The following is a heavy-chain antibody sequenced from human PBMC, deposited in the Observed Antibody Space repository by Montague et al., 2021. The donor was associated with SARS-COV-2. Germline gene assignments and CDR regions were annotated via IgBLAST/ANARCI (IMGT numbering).Heavy chain of an antibody. D-gene: IGHD3-22*01. CDR1: GGSISSGRYY. V-gene: IGHV4-31*03. Sequence: TLSLTCTVSGGSISSGRYYWSWIRQHPGKGLEWIGYIYYSGSTYYNPSLKSRVTISVDTSKNQFSLKLSSVTAADTAVYYCAREGGWLSRGSYYFDYWGQGTLVTVSS. CDR2: IYYSGST. CDR3: AREGGWLSRGSYYFDY. J-gene: IGHJ4*02.